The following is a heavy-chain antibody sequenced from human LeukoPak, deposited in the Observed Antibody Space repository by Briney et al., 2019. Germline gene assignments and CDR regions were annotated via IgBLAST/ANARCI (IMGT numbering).Heavy chain of an antibody. V-gene: IGHV3-33*01. CDR3: AFEIGRSQGAFDI. J-gene: IGHJ3*02. CDR2: IWNDGSDE. D-gene: IGHD1-26*01. CDR1: GFIFSKYA. Sequence: GGSLRLSCAASGFIFSKYAMHWVRQTPGKGLEWVAAIWNDGSDENYADSVKGRFPISSDNSKNTLYLQMNSLRAEDTAVYYCAFEIGRSQGAFDIWGQGTMITVSS.